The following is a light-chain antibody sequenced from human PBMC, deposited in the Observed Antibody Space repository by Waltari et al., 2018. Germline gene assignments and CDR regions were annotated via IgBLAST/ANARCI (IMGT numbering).Light chain of an antibody. Sequence: SYELTPPPSVSVSPGQTARITCYGDALPKQYVCWYQQKPGQAPVLLIYKDSERSSGIPERFSGSSSGTTVTLTISGVQAEDEADYYCQSADSSGTFWVFGGGTKLTVL. V-gene: IGLV3-25*03. CDR2: KDS. CDR3: QSADSSGTFWV. CDR1: ALPKQY. J-gene: IGLJ3*02.